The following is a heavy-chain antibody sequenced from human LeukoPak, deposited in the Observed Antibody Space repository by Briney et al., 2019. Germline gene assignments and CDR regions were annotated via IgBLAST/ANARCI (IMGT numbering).Heavy chain of an antibody. Sequence: SETLSLTCAVYGGSFSGYYWSWIRQPPGKGLEWTGEINHSGSTNYNPSLKSRVTISVDTSKNQFSLKVRSVTAADTAVYYCARDWGMVRGVPPFDYWGQGTLVTVSS. CDR3: ARDWGMVRGVPPFDY. CDR1: GGSFSGYY. V-gene: IGHV4-34*01. D-gene: IGHD3-10*01. J-gene: IGHJ4*02. CDR2: INHSGST.